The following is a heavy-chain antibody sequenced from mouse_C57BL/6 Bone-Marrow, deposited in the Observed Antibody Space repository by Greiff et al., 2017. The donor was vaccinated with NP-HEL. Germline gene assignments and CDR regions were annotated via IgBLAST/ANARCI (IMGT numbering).Heavy chain of an antibody. CDR3: ARQLRLQAWFAY. CDR2: IWSGGST. CDR1: GFSLTSYG. D-gene: IGHD3-2*02. J-gene: IGHJ3*01. Sequence: QVQLQQSGPGLVQPSQSLSIPCTVSGFSLTSYGVHWVRQSPGKGLEWLGVIWSGGSTDYNAAFISRLSISKDNSKSQVFFKMNSRQADDTAIYYCARQLRLQAWFAYWGQGTLVTVSA. V-gene: IGHV2-2*01.